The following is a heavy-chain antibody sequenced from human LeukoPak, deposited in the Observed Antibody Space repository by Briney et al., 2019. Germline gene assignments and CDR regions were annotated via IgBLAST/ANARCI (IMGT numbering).Heavy chain of an antibody. Sequence: SETLSLTCTVSGGSISSYYWSWTRQPPGKGLEWIGYIYYSGSTNYNPSLKSRVTISVDTSKNQFSLKLSSVTAADTAVYYCARPYGGSYYGFAFDIWGQGTMVTVSS. D-gene: IGHD1-26*01. CDR1: GGSISSYY. CDR2: IYYSGST. J-gene: IGHJ3*02. V-gene: IGHV4-59*08. CDR3: ARPYGGSYYGFAFDI.